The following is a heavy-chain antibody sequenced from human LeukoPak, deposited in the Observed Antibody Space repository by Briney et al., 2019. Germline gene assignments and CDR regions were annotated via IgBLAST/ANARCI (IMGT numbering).Heavy chain of an antibody. CDR2: IYYNGNT. CDR3: ARQKGTSFEAFDI. J-gene: IGHJ3*02. Sequence: SETLSLTCAVSGGSISTGGYSWSWIRQPPGKGLEWIAYIYYNGNTYYNPSLKSRVTMSVDRSKNQFSLRLSSVTAADTAVYYCARQKGTSFEAFDIWGQGTMVTVSS. CDR1: GGSISTGGYS. V-gene: IGHV4-30-2*01.